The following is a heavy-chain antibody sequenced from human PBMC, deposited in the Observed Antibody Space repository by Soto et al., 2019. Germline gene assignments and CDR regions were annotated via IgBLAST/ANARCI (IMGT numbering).Heavy chain of an antibody. V-gene: IGHV4-30-2*01. CDR3: ASRDPGTSVDY. CDR1: GCSMSSGCYS. D-gene: IGHD1-7*01. Sequence: TLSLTCAVSGCSMSSGCYSGCWLRQPPGKGLEWIGYIYHSGTPSYNPSLKSRVTISLDKSENQFALKVTSLTAADTAVYYCASRDPGTSVDYWGQGTLVTVSS. CDR2: IYHSGTP. J-gene: IGHJ4*02.